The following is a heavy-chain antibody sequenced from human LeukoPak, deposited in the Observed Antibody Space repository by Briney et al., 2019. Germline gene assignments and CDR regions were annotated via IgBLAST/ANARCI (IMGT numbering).Heavy chain of an antibody. Sequence: DSVRASCTASGYTFTTYAISWVRQAPGHRLEWIRWFSAFNGNTSYTQKLQGRVTMTTDTSTSTAYMELRSLRSDGTGVYYCARAGRYSSGWYTGKQFDCWGQGTLVSVSS. CDR1: GYTFTTYA. J-gene: IGHJ4*02. CDR3: ARAGRYSSGWYTGKQFDC. D-gene: IGHD6-19*01. V-gene: IGHV1-18*01. CDR2: FSAFNGNT.